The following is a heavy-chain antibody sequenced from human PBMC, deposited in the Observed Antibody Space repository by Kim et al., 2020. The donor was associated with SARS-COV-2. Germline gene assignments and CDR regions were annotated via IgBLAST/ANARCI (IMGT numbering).Heavy chain of an antibody. V-gene: IGHV1-8*01. CDR3: AILDDAQISVVFDY. CDR1: GYTFTSYD. CDR2: MNPNSGNT. J-gene: IGHJ4*02. D-gene: IGHD1-1*01. Sequence: ASVKVSCKASGYTFTSYDINWVRQATGQGLEWMGWMNPNSGNTGYAQKFQGRVTMTRNTSISTAYMELSSLRSEDTAVYYCAILDDAQISVVFDYWGQGTLVTVSS.